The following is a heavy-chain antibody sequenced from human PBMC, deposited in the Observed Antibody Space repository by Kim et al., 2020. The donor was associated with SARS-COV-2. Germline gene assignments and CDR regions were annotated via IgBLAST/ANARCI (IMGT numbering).Heavy chain of an antibody. J-gene: IGHJ3*02. CDR3: ARARGDFGAFDI. D-gene: IGHD3-10*01. CDR2: ISYDGSNK. Sequence: GGSLRLSCAASGFTFSSYAMHWVRQAPGKGLEWVAVISYDGSNKYYADSVKGRFTISRDNSKNTLYLQMNSLRAEDTAVYYCARARGDFGAFDIWGQGTMVTVSS. CDR1: GFTFSSYA. V-gene: IGHV3-30-3*01.